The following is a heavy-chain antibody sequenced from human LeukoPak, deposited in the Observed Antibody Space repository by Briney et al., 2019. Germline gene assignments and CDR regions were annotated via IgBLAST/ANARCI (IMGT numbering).Heavy chain of an antibody. J-gene: IGHJ4*02. CDR1: GGSITSSY. V-gene: IGHV4-4*07. CDR3: ARSGFSGSYCFDS. D-gene: IGHD3-10*01. CDR2: IYTSGST. Sequence: SETLSLTCTVSGGSITSSYWTWVRQPAGKGLEWIGRIYTSGSTNYNPSLKSRVTMSVDTSKNQFSLKLSSMTAADTAVYYCARSGFSGSYCFDSWGQGTLVTVSS.